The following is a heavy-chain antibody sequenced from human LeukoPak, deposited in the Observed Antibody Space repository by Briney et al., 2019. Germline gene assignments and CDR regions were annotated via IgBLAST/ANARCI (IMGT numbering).Heavy chain of an antibody. CDR2: IYTSGST. D-gene: IGHD4-23*01. J-gene: IGHJ4*02. CDR1: GGSISSGSYY. CDR3: ARGSTVADY. Sequence: SETLSLTCTVSGGSISSGSYYWSWTRQPAEKGLEWIGRIYTSGSTNYNPSLKSRVTISVDTSKNQFSLKLSSVTAADTAVYYCARGSTVADYWGQGTLVTVSS. V-gene: IGHV4-61*02.